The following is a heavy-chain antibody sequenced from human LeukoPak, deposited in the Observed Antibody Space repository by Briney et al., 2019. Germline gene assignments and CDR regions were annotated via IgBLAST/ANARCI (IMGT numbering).Heavy chain of an antibody. CDR3: RIAAAAHAFDI. J-gene: IGHJ3*02. V-gene: IGHV1-18*01. CDR2: ISVYNGNT. Sequence: ASVKVSCMASGYNFTSHGISWVRQAPGQGLEWMGWISVYNGNTNYAQKLQGRVTMTTDTSTSTAYMELRSLRSDDTAVYYCRIAAAAHAFDIWGQGTMVTVSS. D-gene: IGHD6-13*01. CDR1: GYNFTSHG.